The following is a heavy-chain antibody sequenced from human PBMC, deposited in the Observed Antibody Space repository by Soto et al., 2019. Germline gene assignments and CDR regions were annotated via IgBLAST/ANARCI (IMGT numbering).Heavy chain of an antibody. CDR3: ARGVLRYFDWSPADY. Sequence: GASVKVSCKASGGTFSSYAISWVRQAPGQGLEWMGGIIPIFGTANYAQKFQGRVTITADESTSTAYMELSSLRSEDTAVYYCARGVLRYFDWSPADYWGQGTLVTVSS. J-gene: IGHJ4*02. CDR1: GGTFSSYA. D-gene: IGHD3-9*01. CDR2: IIPIFGTA. V-gene: IGHV1-69*13.